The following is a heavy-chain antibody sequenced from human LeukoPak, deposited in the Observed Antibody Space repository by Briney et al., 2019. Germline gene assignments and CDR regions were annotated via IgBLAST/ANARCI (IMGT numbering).Heavy chain of an antibody. J-gene: IGHJ5*02. CDR3: ARESTEYSSSWYTPPWFDP. D-gene: IGHD6-13*01. CDR2: IYTSGST. Sequence: SETLSLTCTVSGGSISSYYWSWIRQPPGKGLEWIGYIYTSGSTNYNPSLKSRVTMSVDTSKNQFSLKLSSVTAADTAVYYCARESTEYSSSWYTPPWFDPWGQGTLVTVSS. CDR1: GGSISSYY. V-gene: IGHV4-4*09.